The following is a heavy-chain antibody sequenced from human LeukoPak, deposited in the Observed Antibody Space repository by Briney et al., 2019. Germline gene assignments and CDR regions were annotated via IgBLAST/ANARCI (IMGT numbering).Heavy chain of an antibody. J-gene: IGHJ4*02. D-gene: IGHD3-22*01. Sequence: GGSLRLSCAASGFIVSSVYMSWVRQSPGKGLEWVSGISWNSGSIGYADSVEGRFTISRDSAKNSLYLQMNSLRAEDTALYYCAKVVEAYYDSSGSVTFDYWGQGTLVTVSS. CDR1: GFIVSSVY. CDR2: ISWNSGSI. V-gene: IGHV3-9*01. CDR3: AKVVEAYYDSSGSVTFDY.